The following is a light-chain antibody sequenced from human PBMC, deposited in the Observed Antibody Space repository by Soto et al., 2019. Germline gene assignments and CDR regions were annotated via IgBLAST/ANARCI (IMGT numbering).Light chain of an antibody. CDR2: GAS. Sequence: EIVLTQSPGTLSLSPGERVTLSCRAIHSVRNNYLAGYQQTPGQAPRLLIYGASSRATGIPDRFSGSGSGTDFTLTISSLEPEDFAVYYCQQRSNWPPITFGQGTRLEIK. V-gene: IGKV3D-20*02. CDR1: HSVRNNY. J-gene: IGKJ5*01. CDR3: QQRSNWPPIT.